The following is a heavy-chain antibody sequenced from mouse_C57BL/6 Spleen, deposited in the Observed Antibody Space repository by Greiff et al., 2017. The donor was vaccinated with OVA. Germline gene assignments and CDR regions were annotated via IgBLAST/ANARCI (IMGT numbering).Heavy chain of an antibody. J-gene: IGHJ4*01. CDR2: IYPGDGDT. D-gene: IGHD3-2*02. Sequence: QVQLKQSGAELVKPGASVKISCKASGYAFSSYWMNWVKQRPGKGLEWIGQIYPGDGDTNYNGKFKGKATLTADKSSSTAYMQLSSLTSEDSAVYFCARYSSGYYYAMDYWGQGTSVTVSS. V-gene: IGHV1-80*01. CDR1: GYAFSSYW. CDR3: ARYSSGYYYAMDY.